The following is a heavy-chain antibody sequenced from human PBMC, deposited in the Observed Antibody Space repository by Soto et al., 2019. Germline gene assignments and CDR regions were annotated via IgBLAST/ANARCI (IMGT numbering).Heavy chain of an antibody. D-gene: IGHD6-6*01. Sequence: GASVKVSCKASGYTFTSYGISWVRQAPGQGLEWMGWISAYNGNTNYAQKLQGRVTMTTDTSTSTAYMELRSLRSDDTAVYYCARGPAFFRGSSVRDDYWGQGTLVTVSS. CDR2: ISAYNGNT. V-gene: IGHV1-18*01. J-gene: IGHJ4*02. CDR3: ARGPAFFRGSSVRDDY. CDR1: GYTFTSYG.